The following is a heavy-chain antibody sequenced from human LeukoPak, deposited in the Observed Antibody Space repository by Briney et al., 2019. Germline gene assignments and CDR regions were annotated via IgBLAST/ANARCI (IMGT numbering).Heavy chain of an antibody. Sequence: GGSLRLSCAASGFTFRNYAMSWVRQAPGKGLEWVSGISGSDGTTYSADSVKGRFTISRDNSKNTLYLQMNSLRAGDTAVYYCAKAVAGTHWFDPWGQGTLVIVSS. V-gene: IGHV3-23*01. CDR3: AKAVAGTHWFDP. CDR2: ISGSDGTT. J-gene: IGHJ5*02. CDR1: GFTFRNYA. D-gene: IGHD6-19*01.